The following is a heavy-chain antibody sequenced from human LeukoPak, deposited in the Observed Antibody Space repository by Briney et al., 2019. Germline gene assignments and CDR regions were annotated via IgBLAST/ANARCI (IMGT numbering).Heavy chain of an antibody. Sequence: SETLSLTCTVSGGSISSYYWSWIRQPPGKGLEWIGYIYYSGSTNYNPSLKSRVTISVDTSKNQFSLKLSSVTAADTAVYYCAREKYRDYYYYGMDVWGQGTTVTVSS. V-gene: IGHV4-59*01. D-gene: IGHD5-18*01. CDR1: GGSISSYY. CDR3: AREKYRDYYYYGMDV. J-gene: IGHJ6*02. CDR2: IYYSGST.